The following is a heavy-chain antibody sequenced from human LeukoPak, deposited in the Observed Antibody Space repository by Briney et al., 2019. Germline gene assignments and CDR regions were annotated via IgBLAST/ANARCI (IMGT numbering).Heavy chain of an antibody. V-gene: IGHV4-34*01. J-gene: IGHJ4*02. Sequence: SETLSLTCAVYGGSFSGYYWSWIRQPPGKGLEWIGEINHSGSTNYNPSLKTRVTISVDTSKNQFSLKLSSVTAADTAVYYCARLYLRDHCSSTSCYGLYFDYWGQGTLVTVSS. CDR2: INHSGST. D-gene: IGHD2-2*01. CDR1: GGSFSGYY. CDR3: ARLYLRDHCSSTSCYGLYFDY.